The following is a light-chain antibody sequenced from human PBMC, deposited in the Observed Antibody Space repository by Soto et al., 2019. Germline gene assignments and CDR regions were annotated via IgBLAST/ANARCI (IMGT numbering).Light chain of an antibody. CDR1: SSDVGGYNY. V-gene: IGLV2-14*01. J-gene: IGLJ2*01. Sequence: QSALTQPASVSGSPGQSITISCTGTSSDVGGYNYVSWYQQHPGKAPKLMIYDVSNRPSGVSNRFSGSKSGNTASLTISGLQAEDEDDYYCSSYTSSSLVVFGGGTKLIVL. CDR3: SSYTSSSLVV. CDR2: DVS.